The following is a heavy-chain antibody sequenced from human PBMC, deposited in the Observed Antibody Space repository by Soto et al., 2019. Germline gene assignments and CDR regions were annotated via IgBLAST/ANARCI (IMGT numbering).Heavy chain of an antibody. CDR1: GGSIGSYY. Sequence: SETLSLTCTVSGGSIGSYYWNWIRQPPGKGLEWIGYIYYSGSTNYNPSLKSRVTISVDTSKNQFSLKLSPVTAADTAVYYCARDGGFYYGMDVWGQGTTVTVSS. V-gene: IGHV4-59*01. J-gene: IGHJ6*02. CDR3: ARDGGFYYGMDV. D-gene: IGHD3-3*01. CDR2: IYYSGST.